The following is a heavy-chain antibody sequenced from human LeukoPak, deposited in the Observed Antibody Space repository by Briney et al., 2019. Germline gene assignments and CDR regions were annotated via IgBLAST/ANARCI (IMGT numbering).Heavy chain of an antibody. CDR3: AKGRGYELHLDN. D-gene: IGHD2-2*01. CDR1: GFTSDDCA. J-gene: IGHJ4*02. Sequence: GGSLRLSCAGSGFTSDDCAMHWVRQAPGKGLEWVSGISWNSGSIGYADSVKGRFTISRDNAKNSLYLQMNSLRAEDTALYYCAKGRGYELHLDNWGQGTLVTVSS. CDR2: ISWNSGSI. V-gene: IGHV3-9*02.